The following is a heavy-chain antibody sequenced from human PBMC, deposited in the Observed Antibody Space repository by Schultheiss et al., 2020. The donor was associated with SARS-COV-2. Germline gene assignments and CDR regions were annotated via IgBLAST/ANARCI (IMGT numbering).Heavy chain of an antibody. V-gene: IGHV4-61*01. CDR2: IYYSGST. CDR1: GGSVSSGSYH. D-gene: IGHD5-24*01. J-gene: IGHJ5*02. CDR3: AREDGRA. Sequence: SETLSLTCTVSGGSVSSGSYHWSWIRQPPGKGLEWIGYIYYSGSTNYNPSLKSRVTISIDTSKNQFSLKLSSVTPADTAVYYCAREDGRAWGQGTLVTVSS.